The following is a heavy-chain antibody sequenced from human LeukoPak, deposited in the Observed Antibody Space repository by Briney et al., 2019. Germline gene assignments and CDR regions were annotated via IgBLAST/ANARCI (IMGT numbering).Heavy chain of an antibody. CDR2: INHSGST. D-gene: IGHD3-3*01. J-gene: IGHJ3*02. CDR3: AAVYYDFWSEGFDI. CDR1: GGSFSGYY. V-gene: IGHV4-34*01. Sequence: SETLSLTCAVYGGSFSGYYWSWLRQPPGKGLERIGEINHSGSTNYNPSLKSRVTISVDTSKNQFSLKLSSVTAADTAVYYCAAVYYDFWSEGFDIWGQGTMVTVSS.